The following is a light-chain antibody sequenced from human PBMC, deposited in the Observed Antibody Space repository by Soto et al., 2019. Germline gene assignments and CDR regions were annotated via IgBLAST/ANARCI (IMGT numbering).Light chain of an antibody. V-gene: IGKV3-20*01. CDR2: GAS. J-gene: IGKJ1*01. CDR1: ENMYTN. Sequence: EIVMTQSPATLSVSTGEMATLSCRASENMYTNLDWYQQRTGQAPRPLIDGASSRATGIPDRFSGGGSGTDFTLTISRMQTEECEVYYCQQCGSSPWTFGHRTQLDI. CDR3: QQCGSSPWT.